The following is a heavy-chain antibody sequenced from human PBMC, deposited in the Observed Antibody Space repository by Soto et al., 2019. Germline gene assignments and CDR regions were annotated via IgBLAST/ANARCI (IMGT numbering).Heavy chain of an antibody. J-gene: IGHJ6*02. Sequence: GASVKVSCKASGYTFTGYYMHWVRQAPGQGLEWMGWINPNSGGTNYAQKFQGWVTMTRDTSISTAYMELSRLRSDDTAVYYCARDLIAVAGTTTTAMDVWGQGTTVTVSS. CDR3: ARDLIAVAGTTTTAMDV. V-gene: IGHV1-2*04. CDR2: INPNSGGT. D-gene: IGHD6-19*01. CDR1: GYTFTGYY.